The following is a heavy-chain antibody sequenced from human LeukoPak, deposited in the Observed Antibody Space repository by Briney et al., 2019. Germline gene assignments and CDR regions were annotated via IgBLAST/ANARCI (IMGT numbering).Heavy chain of an antibody. CDR3: ARERENDY. J-gene: IGHJ4*02. D-gene: IGHD1-26*01. CDR1: GFTFSSYS. V-gene: IGHV3-48*01. Sequence: PGGSLRLSCAASGFTFSSYSMNWVRQAPGKGLEWVSYISSSSSTIYYADSVKGRFTISRDNAKNSLYLQMNSLGAEDTAVYYCARERENDYWGQGTLVTVSS. CDR2: ISSSSSTI.